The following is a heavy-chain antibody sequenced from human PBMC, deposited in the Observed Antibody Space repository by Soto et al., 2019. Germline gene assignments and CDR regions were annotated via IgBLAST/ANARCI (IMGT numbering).Heavy chain of an antibody. D-gene: IGHD3-3*02. Sequence: LRLSCAASGFTFSSYAMSWVRQAPGKGLEWVSAISSSGSSAYYADSVKGRFTISRDNSKNTLYLQMNSLRAEDTAVYYCAKDTASIPLEYFQHWGQGTLVTVSS. CDR1: GFTFSSYA. CDR3: AKDTASIPLEYFQH. CDR2: ISSSGSSA. V-gene: IGHV3-23*01. J-gene: IGHJ1*01.